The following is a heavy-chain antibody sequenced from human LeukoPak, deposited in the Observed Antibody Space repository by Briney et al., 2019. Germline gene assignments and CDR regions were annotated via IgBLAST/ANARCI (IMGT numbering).Heavy chain of an antibody. CDR1: GFTSIAYA. J-gene: IGHJ4*02. D-gene: IGHD2-21*01. V-gene: IGHV3-33*08. CDR3: ASFFGGDFDY. CDR2: IWYDGSNK. Sequence: GGSLRLSCVGSGFTSIAYALTWARQAPGKGLEWVAVIWYDGSNKYYADSVRGRFTISRDNSKNTLYLQMNSLRAEDTAVYYCASFFGGDFDYWGQGTLVTVSS.